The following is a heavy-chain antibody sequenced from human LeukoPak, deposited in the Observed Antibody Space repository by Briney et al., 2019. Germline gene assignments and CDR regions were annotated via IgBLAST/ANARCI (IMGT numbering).Heavy chain of an antibody. D-gene: IGHD6-13*01. CDR2: ISSSGSTI. Sequence: PGGSLRLSCAASGFTFSSYEMNWVRQAPGKGLEWVSYISSSGSTIYYADSVKGRFTISRDNAKNSLYLQMNSLRAEDTAVYYCARDRSNVAATDGWFDPWGQGTLVTLSS. CDR3: ARDRSNVAATDGWFDP. CDR1: GFTFSSYE. J-gene: IGHJ5*02. V-gene: IGHV3-48*03.